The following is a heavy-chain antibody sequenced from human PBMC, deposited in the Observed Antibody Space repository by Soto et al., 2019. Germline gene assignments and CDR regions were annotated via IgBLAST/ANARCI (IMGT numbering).Heavy chain of an antibody. CDR2: IYHSGST. D-gene: IGHD2-8*01. CDR1: GGSISSSNW. J-gene: IGHJ4*02. Sequence: SETLSLTCAVSGGSISSSNWWSWVRQPPGKGLEWIGEIYHSGSTNYNPSLKSRVTISVDKSKNQFSLKLSSVTAADTAVYYCASLGSNAGDCTNGVCYIWGQGTLVTVSS. V-gene: IGHV4-4*02. CDR3: ASLGSNAGDCTNGVCYI.